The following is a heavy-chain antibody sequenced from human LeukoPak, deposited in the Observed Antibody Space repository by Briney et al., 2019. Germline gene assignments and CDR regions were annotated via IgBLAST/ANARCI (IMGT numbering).Heavy chain of an antibody. Sequence: SETLSLTCTVSGGSISSSSYYWGWIRQPPGKGLEWIGSIYYSGSTYYNPSLKSRVTISVDTSKNQFSLKLSSVTAADTAVYYCAREIAVAAPGFDYWGQGTLVTVSS. CDR2: IYYSGST. CDR3: AREIAVAAPGFDY. V-gene: IGHV4-39*07. D-gene: IGHD6-19*01. J-gene: IGHJ4*02. CDR1: GGSISSSSYY.